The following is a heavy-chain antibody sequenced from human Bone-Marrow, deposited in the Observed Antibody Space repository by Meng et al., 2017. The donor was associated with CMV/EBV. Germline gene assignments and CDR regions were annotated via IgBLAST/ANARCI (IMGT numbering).Heavy chain of an antibody. CDR3: ARVIPGDVVVPAARNYYYGMDV. J-gene: IGHJ6*02. CDR1: GGTFSSYA. Sequence: SVKVSCKASGGTFSSYAISWVRQAPGQGLEWMGGIIPIFGTANYAQKFQGRVTITTDESTSTAYMELSSLRSEDTAVYYCARVIPGDVVVPAARNYYYGMDVWGRGTTVTVSS. CDR2: IIPIFGTA. D-gene: IGHD2-2*01. V-gene: IGHV1-69*05.